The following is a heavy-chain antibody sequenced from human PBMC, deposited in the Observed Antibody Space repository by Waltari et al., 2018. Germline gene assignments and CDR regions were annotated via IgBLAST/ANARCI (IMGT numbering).Heavy chain of an antibody. Sequence: QVQLQESGPGLVKPSETLSLTCAVSGYSISSGYYWGWIRQPPGKGLEWIGSIYHSGSTYYNPSLKSRVTISVDTSKNQFSLKLSSVTAADTAVYYCARAGYYYDSSGYNFDYWGQEPWSPSPQ. CDR3: ARAGYYYDSSGYNFDY. CDR2: IYHSGST. CDR1: GYSISSGYY. J-gene: IGHJ4*01. V-gene: IGHV4-38-2*01. D-gene: IGHD3-22*01.